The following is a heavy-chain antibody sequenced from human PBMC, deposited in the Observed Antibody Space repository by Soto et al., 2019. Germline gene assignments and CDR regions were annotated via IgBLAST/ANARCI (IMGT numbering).Heavy chain of an antibody. CDR1: GYTFTSYG. V-gene: IGHV1-18*01. Sequence: QVQLVQSGAEVKKPGASVKVSCKASGYTFTSYGISWVRQAPGQGHEWMGWISAYNGNTNYAPKLQGRVTMPTDSSTSTAYMELRSLRSDHTAVYYSAISTLTTSRSFDPWGQGTLVTVSS. D-gene: IGHD4-17*01. CDR2: ISAYNGNT. CDR3: AISTLTTSRSFDP. J-gene: IGHJ5*02.